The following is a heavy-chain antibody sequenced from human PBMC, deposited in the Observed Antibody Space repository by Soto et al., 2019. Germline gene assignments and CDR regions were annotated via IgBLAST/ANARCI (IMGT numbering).Heavy chain of an antibody. CDR1: GFTFDDFA. J-gene: IGHJ5*02. CDR2: ISWNSARI. Sequence: EAQLVESGGGLVQPGRSLRLSCEASGFTFDDFAMHWVRQAPGKGLEWVSGISWNSARIGYADSVKGRFTISRDNTNNSLYLQMNSPRPEHTAWYFCAKENRADRGAFDHGGKGTLVSVSS. D-gene: IGHD3-10*01. CDR3: AKENRADRGAFDH. V-gene: IGHV3-9*01.